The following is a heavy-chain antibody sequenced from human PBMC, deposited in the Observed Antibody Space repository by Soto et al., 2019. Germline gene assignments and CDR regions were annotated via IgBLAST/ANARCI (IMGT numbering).Heavy chain of an antibody. V-gene: IGHV3-21*01. J-gene: IGHJ6*03. CDR3: ARDGRDIVVVPAATVYYYMDV. CDR1: GFTFSSYS. CDR2: ISSSSSYI. D-gene: IGHD2-2*01. Sequence: VQLVESGGGLVKPGGSLRLSCAASGFTFSSYSMNWVRQAPGKGLEWVSSISSSSSYIYYADSVKGRFTISRDNAKNSLYLQMNSLRAEDTAVYYCARDGRDIVVVPAATVYYYMDVWGKGTTVTVSS.